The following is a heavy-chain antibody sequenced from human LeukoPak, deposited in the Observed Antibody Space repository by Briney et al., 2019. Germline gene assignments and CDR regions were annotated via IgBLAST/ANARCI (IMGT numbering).Heavy chain of an antibody. Sequence: GGSLRLSCAASGFTFSSHWMHWVRQAPGKVRVWVSRINSYGSTTSYADYVKGRFTISRDNAKNTLFLQMTSLRAEDTAVYYCARVMYYYHSSGSIAVYYFDYWGQGTLVTVSS. CDR1: GFTFSSHW. CDR3: ARVMYYYHSSGSIAVYYFDY. V-gene: IGHV3-74*01. CDR2: INSYGSTT. J-gene: IGHJ4*02. D-gene: IGHD3-22*01.